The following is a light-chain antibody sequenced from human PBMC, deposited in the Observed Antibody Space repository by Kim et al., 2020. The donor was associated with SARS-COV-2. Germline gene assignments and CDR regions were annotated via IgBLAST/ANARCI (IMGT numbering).Light chain of an antibody. Sequence: GPKAPSSCSGSSSNIGNNYVTWYQQLPGTAPKLLIYEHNKRPSGIPDRFSGSKSGTSATLGITGLQTGDEADYYCGTWHSSLSAGVFGGGTQLTVL. CDR2: EHN. V-gene: IGLV1-51*01. CDR3: GTWHSSLSAGV. CDR1: SSNIGNNY. J-gene: IGLJ2*01.